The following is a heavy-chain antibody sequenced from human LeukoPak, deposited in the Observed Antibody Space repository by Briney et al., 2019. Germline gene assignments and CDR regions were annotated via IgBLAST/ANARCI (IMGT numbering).Heavy chain of an antibody. V-gene: IGHV1-18*04. J-gene: IGHJ4*02. CDR3: ARDRRGYSAYNGEGFDY. CDR2: ISADNGNT. D-gene: IGHD5-12*01. CDR1: GFTFKSYG. Sequence: ASVKVSCKASGFTFKSYGSSWVRQAPGQGLQWMGWISADNGNTKYAQNLQGRVIMTTDRSTGTAYVELTSLRSDDAAVYYCARDRRGYSAYNGEGFDYWGQGTLVTVSS.